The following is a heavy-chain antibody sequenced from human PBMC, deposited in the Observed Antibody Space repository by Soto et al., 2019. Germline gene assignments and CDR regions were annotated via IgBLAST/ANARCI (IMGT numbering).Heavy chain of an antibody. J-gene: IGHJ6*02. D-gene: IGHD3-10*01. CDR2: ISSSSSYT. V-gene: IGHV3-11*03. CDR3: ARFAGYYYGMDV. CDR1: GFTFSDYY. Sequence: GGSLRLSCAASGFTFSDYYMSWIRQAPGKGLEWVSYISSSSSYTNYADSVKGRFTISRDNSKSTLYLQMNSLRSDDTAVYYCARFAGYYYGMDVWGQGTTVTVSS.